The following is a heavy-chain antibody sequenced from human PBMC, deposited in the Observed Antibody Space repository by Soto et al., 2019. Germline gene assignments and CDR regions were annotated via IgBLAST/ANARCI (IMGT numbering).Heavy chain of an antibody. J-gene: IGHJ4*02. Sequence: ASVKVSCKASGYTFTSYDINWVRQATGQGLEWMGWMNPNSGNTGYAQKFQGRVTMTRNTSISTAYMELSSLRSEDTAVYYRARAPYYDILTGYPYYFDYWGQGTLVTVSS. CDR2: MNPNSGNT. CDR3: ARAPYYDILTGYPYYFDY. CDR1: GYTFTSYD. V-gene: IGHV1-8*01. D-gene: IGHD3-9*01.